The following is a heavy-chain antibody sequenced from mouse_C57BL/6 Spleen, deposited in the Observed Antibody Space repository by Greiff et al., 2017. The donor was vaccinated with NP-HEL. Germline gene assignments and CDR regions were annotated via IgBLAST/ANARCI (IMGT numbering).Heavy chain of an antibody. CDR1: GYTFTSYW. V-gene: IGHV1-59*01. CDR2: IDPSDSYT. D-gene: IGHD1-1*01. CDR3: ARENTVVATRYFDV. Sequence: VQLQQPGAELVRPGTSVKLSCKASGYTFTSYWMHWVKQRPGQGLEWIGVIDPSDSYTNYNQKFKGKATLTVDTSSSTAYMQLSSLTSEDSAVYYCARENTVVATRYFDVWGTGTTVTVSS. J-gene: IGHJ1*03.